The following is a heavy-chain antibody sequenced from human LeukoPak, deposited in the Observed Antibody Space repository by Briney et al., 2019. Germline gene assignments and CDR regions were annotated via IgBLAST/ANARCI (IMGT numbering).Heavy chain of an antibody. D-gene: IGHD3-3*01. J-gene: IGHJ6*02. Sequence: GASVKVSCKASGYTFTSYDINWVRQATGQGLEWMGWMNPNSGNTGYAQKFQGRVTMTRNTSISTAYMELSSLRSEDTAVYYCARGPPNYDFWRVYYIVSSYYYYGMDVWAQGPTVTASS. V-gene: IGHV1-8*01. CDR3: ARGPPNYDFWRVYYIVSSYYYYGMDV. CDR2: MNPNSGNT. CDR1: GYTFTSYD.